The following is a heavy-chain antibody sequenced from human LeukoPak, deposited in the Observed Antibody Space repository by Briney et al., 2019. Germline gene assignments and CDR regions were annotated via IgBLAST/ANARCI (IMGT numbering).Heavy chain of an antibody. CDR2: IYTSGST. J-gene: IGHJ4*02. Sequence: KTSQTLSLTCTVSGGSISSGLYYWSWIRQPAGKGLEWIGRIYTSGSTNYNPSLKSRVTISLDTSKNQFSLKLSSVTAADTAVYYCAREGDYYDTSGTLDYWGQGTLVTVSS. V-gene: IGHV4-61*02. CDR3: AREGDYYDTSGTLDY. D-gene: IGHD3-22*01. CDR1: GGSISSGLYY.